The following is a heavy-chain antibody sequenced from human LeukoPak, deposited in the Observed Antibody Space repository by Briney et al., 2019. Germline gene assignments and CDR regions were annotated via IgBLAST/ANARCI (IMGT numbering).Heavy chain of an antibody. J-gene: IGHJ4*02. CDR1: GFTFSNYA. D-gene: IGHD2-2*02. CDR3: ARDHAIGLVVVPTAILF. V-gene: IGHV3-30*01. Sequence: GSLRLSCAASGFTFSNYALHWVRQAPGKGLEWVAVISYEYYADSVKGRFTISRDNSKNTLYLQMNSLRAEDTAVYYCARDHAIGLVVVPTAILFWGQGTLVTVSS. CDR2: ISYE.